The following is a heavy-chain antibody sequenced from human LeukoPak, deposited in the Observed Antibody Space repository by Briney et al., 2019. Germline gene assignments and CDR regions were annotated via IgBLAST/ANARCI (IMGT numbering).Heavy chain of an antibody. Sequence: ASVKVSCKASGYTFTSYGISWVRQAPGQGLEWMGWISAYNGNTNYAQKLQGRVTMTTDTSTSTAYMELRSLRSDDTAVYYWARGTMIVSRGVNWFDPWGQGTLVTVSS. CDR2: ISAYNGNT. V-gene: IGHV1-18*01. J-gene: IGHJ5*02. CDR3: ARGTMIVSRGVNWFDP. D-gene: IGHD3-22*01. CDR1: GYTFTSYG.